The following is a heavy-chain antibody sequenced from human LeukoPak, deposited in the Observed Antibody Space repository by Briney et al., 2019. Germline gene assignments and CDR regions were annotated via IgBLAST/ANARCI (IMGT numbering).Heavy chain of an antibody. CDR3: ARGVVVAAIPYHYYMDV. CDR2: INPNSGGT. D-gene: IGHD2-15*01. J-gene: IGHJ6*03. Sequence: GASVKASCKASGYTFTGYYMHWVRQAPGQGLEWMGWINPNSGGTNYAQKFQGRVTMTRDTSISTAYMELSRLRSDDTAVYYCARGVVVAAIPYHYYMDVWGKGTTVTVSS. V-gene: IGHV1-2*02. CDR1: GYTFTGYY.